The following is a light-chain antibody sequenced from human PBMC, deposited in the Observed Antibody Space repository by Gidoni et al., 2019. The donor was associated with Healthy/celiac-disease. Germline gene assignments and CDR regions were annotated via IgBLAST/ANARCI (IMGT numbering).Light chain of an antibody. J-gene: IGKJ1*01. CDR2: DAS. CDR1: QSISSW. Sequence: DIQRTQPPSTLSASVGDRVTITGRASQSISSWLAWYQQKPGKAPKLLIYDASSLESGVPSRFSGSGSATEFTLTISILQPDYFATYYCQQYNSYSRTFGQGTKVEIK. V-gene: IGKV1-5*01. CDR3: QQYNSYSRT.